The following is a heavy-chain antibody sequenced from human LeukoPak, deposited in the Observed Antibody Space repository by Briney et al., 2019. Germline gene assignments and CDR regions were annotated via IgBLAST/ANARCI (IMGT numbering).Heavy chain of an antibody. J-gene: IGHJ3*02. CDR2: INPNSGGT. CDR1: GYTFTGYY. D-gene: IGHD3-22*01. CDR3: ARLAKYYYDSSGTKYDAFDI. V-gene: IGHV1-2*02. Sequence: ASVKVSCKASGYTFTGYYMHWVRQAPGQGLEWMGWINPNSGGTNYAQKFQGRVTMTRDTSISTAYMELSRLRSDDTAVYYCARLAKYYYDSSGTKYDAFDIWGQGTMVTVSS.